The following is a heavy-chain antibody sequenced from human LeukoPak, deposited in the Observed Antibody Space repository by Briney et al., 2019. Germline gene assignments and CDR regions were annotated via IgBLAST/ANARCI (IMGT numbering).Heavy chain of an antibody. Sequence: PSETLSLTCTVSGYSISSGYYWGWIRQPPGKGLEWIGSIYHSGSTYYNPSLKSRVTISVDTSKNQFSLKLSSVTAADTAVYYCARRGETYDSSGYPRDYWGQGTLVTVSS. J-gene: IGHJ4*02. V-gene: IGHV4-38-2*02. CDR2: IYHSGST. CDR3: ARRGETYDSSGYPRDY. CDR1: GYSISSGYY. D-gene: IGHD3-22*01.